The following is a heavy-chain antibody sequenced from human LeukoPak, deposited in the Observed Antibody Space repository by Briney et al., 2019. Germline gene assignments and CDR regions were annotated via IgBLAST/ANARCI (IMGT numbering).Heavy chain of an antibody. V-gene: IGHV3-23*01. CDR1: GSGLAVLA. D-gene: IGHD1-14*01. Sequence: PGGSLGFSFPPPGSGLAVLAMSWVRKAPGKGLDWVFCLNGGGTTTYYADSVRGRFTISRDNSKNTVFLQMDRLRAGDTAVYYCAKDDRKDFGLGGLGYWGQGTLVTVSS. CDR2: LNGGGTTT. J-gene: IGHJ4*02. CDR3: AKDDRKDFGLGGLGY.